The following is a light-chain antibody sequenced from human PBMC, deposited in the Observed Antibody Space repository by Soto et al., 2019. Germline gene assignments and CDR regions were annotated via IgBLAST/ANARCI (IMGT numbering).Light chain of an antibody. V-gene: IGKV3-20*01. Sequence: EIVLTQSPGTLSLSPGERTTLSCRASQSLTNNYFAWYQQKPGRALRLLIDGASTRATGIPDRFSGSGSGTDFILTISRFEPGDVAVYYFQQYEAVVTFGQGTKVEI. CDR2: GAS. CDR1: QSLTNNY. J-gene: IGKJ1*01. CDR3: QQYEAVVT.